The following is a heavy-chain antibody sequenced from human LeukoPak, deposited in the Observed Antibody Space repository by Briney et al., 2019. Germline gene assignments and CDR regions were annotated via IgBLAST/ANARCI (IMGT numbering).Heavy chain of an antibody. CDR1: GGSISSGGYS. CDR3: ARAPRITIFGVVPNWFDP. D-gene: IGHD3-3*01. V-gene: IGHV4-30-2*01. J-gene: IGHJ5*02. Sequence: PSETLSLTCAVSGGSISSGGYSWSWIRQPPGKGLEWIGYIYHSGSTYYNPSLKSRVTISVDRSKNQFSLKLSSVTAADTAVYYCARAPRITIFGVVPNWFDPWGQGTLVTVSS. CDR2: IYHSGST.